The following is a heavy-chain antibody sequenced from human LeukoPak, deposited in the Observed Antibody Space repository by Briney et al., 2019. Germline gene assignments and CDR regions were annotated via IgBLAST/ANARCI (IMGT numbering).Heavy chain of an antibody. D-gene: IGHD3-22*01. J-gene: IGHJ3*02. CDR3: ARDTDSSEGDDAFDI. CDR1: GGSFSGYY. Sequence: SETLSLTCAVYGGSFSGYYWGWIRQPPGKGLEWIGSIYYSGSTYYNPSLKSRVTISVDTSKNQFSLKLSSVTAADTAVYYCARDTDSSEGDDAFDIWGQGTMVTVSS. CDR2: IYYSGST. V-gene: IGHV4-34*01.